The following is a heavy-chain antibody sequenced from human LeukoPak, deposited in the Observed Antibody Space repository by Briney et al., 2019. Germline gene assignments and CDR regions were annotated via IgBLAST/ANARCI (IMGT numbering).Heavy chain of an antibody. CDR3: ANSRLRFLEWSLGAFDI. CDR1: GFTFSSYS. Sequence: SGGSLRLSCAASGFTFSSYSMNWVRQAPGKGLEWVSSISSSSSYIYYADSVKGRFTISRDNAKNSLYLQKNSLRAEDTAVYYCANSRLRFLEWSLGAFDIWGQGTMVTVPS. V-gene: IGHV3-21*01. J-gene: IGHJ3*02. D-gene: IGHD3-3*01. CDR2: ISSSSSYI.